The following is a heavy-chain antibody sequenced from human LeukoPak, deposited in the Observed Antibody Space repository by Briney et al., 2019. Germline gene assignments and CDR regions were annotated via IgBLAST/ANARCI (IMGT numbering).Heavy chain of an antibody. D-gene: IGHD6-6*01. CDR2: ISAYNGNT. J-gene: IGHJ6*03. CDR3: ARKMYSSSGYYYMDV. CDR1: GYTFTSYG. V-gene: IGHV1-18*01. Sequence: GASVKVSCKASGYTFTSYGISWVRQAPGQGLEWMGWISAYNGNTNYAQKLQGRVTMTTDTSTSTAYMELRSLRFDDTAVYYCARKMYSSSGYYYMDVWGKGTTVTVSS.